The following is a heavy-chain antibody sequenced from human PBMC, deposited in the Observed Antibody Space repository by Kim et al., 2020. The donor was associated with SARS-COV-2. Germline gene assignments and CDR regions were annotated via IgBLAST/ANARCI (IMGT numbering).Heavy chain of an antibody. J-gene: IGHJ6*02. CDR1: RFTFGNNA. V-gene: IGHV3-23*01. D-gene: IGHD3-16*01. CDR2: ISNSATYI. CDR3: VKARCGSNCFYDMDV. Sequence: GGSLRLSCAASRFTFGNNAMNWVRQAPGKGLEWVSGISNSATYIYYADSVKGRFSISRDNSRTTLYLQMNSLRAEDTAIYYCVKARCGSNCFYDMDVWGRGTTVIVSS.